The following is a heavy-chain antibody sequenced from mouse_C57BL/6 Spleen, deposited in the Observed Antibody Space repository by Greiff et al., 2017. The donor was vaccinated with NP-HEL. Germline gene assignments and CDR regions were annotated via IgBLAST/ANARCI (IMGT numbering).Heavy chain of an antibody. J-gene: IGHJ3*01. V-gene: IGHV5-9*01. CDR3: ARNYGTPAWFAY. Sequence: EVHLVESGGGLVKPGGSLKLSCAASGFTFSSYTMSWVRQTPEKRLEWVATISGGGGNTYYPDSVKGRFTISRDNAKNTLYLQMSSLRSEDTALYYCARNYGTPAWFAYWGQGTLVTVSA. CDR1: GFTFSSYT. CDR2: ISGGGGNT. D-gene: IGHD1-1*01.